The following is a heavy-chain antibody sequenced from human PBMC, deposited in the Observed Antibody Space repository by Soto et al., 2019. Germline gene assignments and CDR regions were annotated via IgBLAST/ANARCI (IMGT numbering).Heavy chain of an antibody. Sequence: EVQLLESGGGLVQPGGSPRLSCAASGFAFSTYAMNWVRQAPGKGLEWVSGIVDSGGRTFYADSVKGRFTISRDSSKNTLYLEMNSLRAEDTAIYYCAPVPAASSYYGTDVWGQGTTVTVSS. J-gene: IGHJ6*02. CDR1: GFAFSTYA. D-gene: IGHD2-2*01. CDR2: IVDSGGRT. V-gene: IGHV3-23*01. CDR3: APVPAASSYYGTDV.